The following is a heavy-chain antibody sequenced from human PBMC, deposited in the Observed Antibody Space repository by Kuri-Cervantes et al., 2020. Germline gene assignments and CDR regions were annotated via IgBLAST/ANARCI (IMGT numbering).Heavy chain of an antibody. V-gene: IGHV3-11*04. CDR2: ISGSGSSI. Sequence: GESLKSSCAASGFTFDDYAMHWVRQAPGKGLEWVSYISGSGSSIYYADSVKGRFTISRDNAKNSLYLQMNSLRAEDTAVYYCARDSGITMVRGVIITGSEYFQHWGQGTLVTVSS. CDR1: GFTFDDYA. CDR3: ARDSGITMVRGVIITGSEYFQH. J-gene: IGHJ1*01. D-gene: IGHD3-10*01.